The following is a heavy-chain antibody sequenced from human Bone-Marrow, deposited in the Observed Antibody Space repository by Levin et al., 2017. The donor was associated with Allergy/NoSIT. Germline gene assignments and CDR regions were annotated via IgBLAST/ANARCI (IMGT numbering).Heavy chain of an antibody. CDR2: IWYDGSHK. D-gene: IGHD1-26*01. Sequence: GGSLRLSCAASGFTFSAFGMHWVRQPPGRGLEWVAVIWYDGSHKFYADSVKGRFTISRDNSKNTLYLQMNSLRAEDTAVYYCTRDRGEWGQFYFDYWGQGILVTVSS. CDR3: TRDRGEWGQFYFDY. CDR1: GFTFSAFG. J-gene: IGHJ4*02. V-gene: IGHV3-33*01.